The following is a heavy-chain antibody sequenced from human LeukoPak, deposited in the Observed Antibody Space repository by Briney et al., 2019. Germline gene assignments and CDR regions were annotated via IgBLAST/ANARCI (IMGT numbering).Heavy chain of an antibody. CDR3: VRGGGTLDM. V-gene: IGHV3-7*01. D-gene: IGHD1-1*01. J-gene: IGHJ3*02. CDR1: GFIITSHW. Sequence: GGSLRLSCEASGFIITSHWMSWVRQAPGKRPEWVANIKQDGSDKYYLDSVKGRFTISRDNAKNSLYLQMNSLRDEDTAMYCCVRGGGTLDMWGQGTMVTVSS. CDR2: IKQDGSDK.